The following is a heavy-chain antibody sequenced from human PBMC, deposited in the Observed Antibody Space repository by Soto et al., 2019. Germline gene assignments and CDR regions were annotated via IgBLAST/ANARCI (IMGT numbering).Heavy chain of an antibody. J-gene: IGHJ3*02. Sequence: GGSLRLSCAASGFTFSSYAINWVRQAPGKGLEWVSAISGSGGSTYYADSVKGRFTISRDNSKNTLYLQMNSLRAEDTAVYSCAKGRDAFDIWGRGTMVTVSS. CDR3: AKGRDAFDI. CDR2: ISGSGGST. CDR1: GFTFSSYA. V-gene: IGHV3-23*01.